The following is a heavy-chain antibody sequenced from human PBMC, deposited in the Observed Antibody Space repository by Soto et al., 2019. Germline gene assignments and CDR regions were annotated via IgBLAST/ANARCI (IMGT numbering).Heavy chain of an antibody. CDR1: GYSFTSYW. J-gene: IGHJ6*03. CDR3: ARRVPDRGDQPLLTTDPYYYYYMDV. CDR2: IDPSDSYT. Sequence: GESLKISCKGSGYSFTSYWISWVRQMPGKGLEWMGRIDPSDSYTNYSPSFQGHVTISADKSISTAYLQWSSLKASDTAMYYCARRVPDRGDQPLLTTDPYYYYYMDVWGKGTTVTVSS. V-gene: IGHV5-10-1*01. D-gene: IGHD2-21*02.